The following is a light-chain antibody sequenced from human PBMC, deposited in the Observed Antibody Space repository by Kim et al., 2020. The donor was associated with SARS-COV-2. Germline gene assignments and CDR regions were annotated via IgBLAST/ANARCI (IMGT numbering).Light chain of an antibody. V-gene: IGKV1-5*03. Sequence: SASVGDRVTITCRASQSISDWLAWYQQKPGKAPNLLNYKASSLESGVPSRFSASGSGTEFTLTINSLQPDDFATYYCQHYIRYPYTFGQGTKLEI. J-gene: IGKJ2*01. CDR3: QHYIRYPYT. CDR2: KAS. CDR1: QSISDW.